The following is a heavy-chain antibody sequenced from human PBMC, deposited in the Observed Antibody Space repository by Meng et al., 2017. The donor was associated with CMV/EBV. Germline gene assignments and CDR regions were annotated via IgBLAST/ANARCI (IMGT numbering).Heavy chain of an antibody. CDR3: ARVVLGTGGFDY. CDR2: IYYSGST. Sequence: TVSGGSLSSGSYYWSWIRQPPGKGLEWIGYIYYSGSTNYNPSLKSRVTISVDTSKNQFSLKLSSVTAADTAVYYCARVVLGTGGFDYWGQGTLVTVSS. D-gene: IGHD7-27*01. V-gene: IGHV4-61*01. J-gene: IGHJ4*02. CDR1: GGSLSSGSYY.